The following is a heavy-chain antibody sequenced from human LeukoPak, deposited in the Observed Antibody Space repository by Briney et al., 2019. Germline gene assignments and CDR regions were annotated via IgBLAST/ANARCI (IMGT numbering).Heavy chain of an antibody. J-gene: IGHJ3*02. D-gene: IGHD4-17*01. CDR1: GFTVSSNY. V-gene: IGHV3-66*01. Sequence: GALRLSCAASGFTVSSNYMSWVRQAPGKGLEWVSVIYSGGSTYYADSVKGRFTISRDNSKNTLHLQMNSLRAEDTAVYYCARAGDHGAFHIWGQGTLVTVSP. CDR2: IYSGGST. CDR3: ARAGDHGAFHI.